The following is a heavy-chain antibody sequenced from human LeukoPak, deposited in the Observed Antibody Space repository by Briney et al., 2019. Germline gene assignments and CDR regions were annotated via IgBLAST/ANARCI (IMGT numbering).Heavy chain of an antibody. CDR3: SSGGYSGYDFDN. CDR2: IKSKRDGGTT. Sequence: GGSLRLSCAASGFTFSHAWMSWVRQAPGKGLEWVGRIKSKRDGGTTDYAAPVKGRFTISRDDSKNTLYLQMNSLKTEDTGVYYCSSGGYSGYDFDNWGQGTLVTVSS. V-gene: IGHV3-15*01. J-gene: IGHJ5*02. CDR1: GFTFSHAW. D-gene: IGHD5-12*01.